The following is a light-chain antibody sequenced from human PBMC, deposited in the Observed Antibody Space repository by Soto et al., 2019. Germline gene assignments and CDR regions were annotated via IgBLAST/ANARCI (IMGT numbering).Light chain of an antibody. Sequence: QSALTQPASVSGSPGQSITLSCTGTSSDVGSYDLVSWYQHHPGTAPKLILYEVTKRPSGVSNRFSGSKSGNTASLTISGLQTEDDSHYYCCSYASGNTLLFGGGTKLTVL. CDR2: EVT. V-gene: IGLV2-23*02. CDR3: CSYASGNTLL. CDR1: SSDVGSYDL. J-gene: IGLJ2*01.